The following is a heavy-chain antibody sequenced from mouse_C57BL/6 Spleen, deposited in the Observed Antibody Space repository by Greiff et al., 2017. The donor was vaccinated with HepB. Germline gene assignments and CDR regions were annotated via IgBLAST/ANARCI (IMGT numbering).Heavy chain of an antibody. CDR1: GYTFTDYE. J-gene: IGHJ3*01. D-gene: IGHD2-3*01. V-gene: IGHV1-15*01. CDR2: IDPETGGT. Sequence: VQLVESGAELVRPGASVTLSCKASGYTFTDYEMHWVKQTPVHGLEWIGAIDPETGGTAYNQKFKGKAILTPDKSSSTAYMELRSLTSEDSAVYYCTSYDGYPAWFAYWGQGTLVTVSA. CDR3: TSYDGYPAWFAY.